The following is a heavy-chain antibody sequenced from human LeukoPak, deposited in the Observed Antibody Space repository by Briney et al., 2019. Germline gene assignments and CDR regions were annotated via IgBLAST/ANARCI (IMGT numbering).Heavy chain of an antibody. V-gene: IGHV3-53*01. CDR2: IYTGGRT. D-gene: IGHD1-26*01. CDR1: GFTVSSNY. J-gene: IGHJ4*02. CDR3: ARATTPYYFDY. Sequence: GGSLRLSCAASGFTVSSNYMTWVRQAPGKGLEWVSVIYTGGRTYYADSVKGRFTISRDNSKNTLYLQMNSLRAEDTAVYYCARATTPYYFDYWGQGTLVTVPS.